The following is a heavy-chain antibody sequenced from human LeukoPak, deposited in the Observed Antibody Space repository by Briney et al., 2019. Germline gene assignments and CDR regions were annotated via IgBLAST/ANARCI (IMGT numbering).Heavy chain of an antibody. CDR2: INAGNGNT. CDR3: ARGPPNWGYDY. CDR1: GYTFTTFA. D-gene: IGHD7-27*01. Sequence: ASVKVSCKASGYTFTTFAIHWVRQAPGQKLEWMGWINAGNGNTEYSQKFQGRVTITRDTSASTAYMELSSLRSEDTAVYYCARGPPNWGYDYWGPGTLVTVSS. V-gene: IGHV1-3*01. J-gene: IGHJ4*02.